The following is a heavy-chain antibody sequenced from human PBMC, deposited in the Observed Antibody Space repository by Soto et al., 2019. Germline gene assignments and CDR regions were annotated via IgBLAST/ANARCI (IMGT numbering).Heavy chain of an antibody. CDR1: GFTVSNNY. CDR3: ARDGTDNWV. J-gene: IGHJ4*02. D-gene: IGHD1-1*01. V-gene: IGHV3-66*01. CDR2: IYSGGDT. Sequence: QLVASGGGLVQPGGSLRLSCAASGFTVSNNYLRWGRQAPGKGLEWVSLIYSGGDTYYADSVKGRFTISRDNSKNTLYLQMNILRAEDTAVYYCARDGTDNWVGGQGILVTVSS.